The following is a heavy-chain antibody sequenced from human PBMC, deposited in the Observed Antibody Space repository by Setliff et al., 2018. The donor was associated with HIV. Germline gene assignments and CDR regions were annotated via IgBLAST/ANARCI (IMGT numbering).Heavy chain of an antibody. V-gene: IGHV1-18*01. D-gene: IGHD3-22*01. CDR1: GYTFTSYG. Sequence: GASVKVSCKASGYTFTSYGFSWVRQAPGQGLEWMGWISTYNGNTNFARKFQDRVTMTTDTSTSTAYMELRSLRSDDTAVYYCARGPYYDSSGYYSWPFDYWGQGTLVTVSS. CDR2: ISTYNGNT. CDR3: ARGPYYDSSGYYSWPFDY. J-gene: IGHJ4*02.